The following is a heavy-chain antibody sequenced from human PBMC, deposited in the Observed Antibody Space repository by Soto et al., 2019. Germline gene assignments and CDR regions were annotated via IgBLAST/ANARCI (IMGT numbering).Heavy chain of an antibody. CDR1: GFTFSSYE. J-gene: IGHJ4*02. D-gene: IGHD1-26*01. CDR2: ISSSGSTI. Sequence: GGSLRLSCAASGFTFSSYEMNWVRQAPGKGLEWVSYISSSGSTIYYADSVKGRFTISRDNAKNSLYLQMNSLRAEDTAFYYCARAIVGATGFDYWGQGTLVTVSS. V-gene: IGHV3-48*03. CDR3: ARAIVGATGFDY.